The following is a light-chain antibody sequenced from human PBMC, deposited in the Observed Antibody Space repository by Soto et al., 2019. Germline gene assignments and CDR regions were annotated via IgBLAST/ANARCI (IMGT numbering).Light chain of an antibody. CDR3: QQYNNWPPGVT. Sequence: EIVMTQSPATLSVSPGERATLSCRASQSVSSNLAWYQQKPGQAPRLLIYGASTRATGIPARFSGSGSGTEFTLTISSLQSEDFAVYYCQQYNNWPPGVTFGQGTKLEIK. J-gene: IGKJ2*01. V-gene: IGKV3-15*01. CDR1: QSVSSN. CDR2: GAS.